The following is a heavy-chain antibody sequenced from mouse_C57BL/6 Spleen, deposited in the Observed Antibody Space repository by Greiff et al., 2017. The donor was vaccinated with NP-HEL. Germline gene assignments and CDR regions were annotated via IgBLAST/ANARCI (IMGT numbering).Heavy chain of an antibody. CDR1: GYTFTSYW. V-gene: IGHV1-55*01. CDR2: IYPGSGST. Sequence: VQLQQSGAELVKPGASVKMSCKASGYTFTSYWITWVKQRPGQGLEWIGDIYPGSGSTNYNEKFKSKATLTVDTSSSTAYMQLSSLTSEDSAVYYCARFTTVVARYAMDYWGQGTSVTVSS. CDR3: ARFTTVVARYAMDY. D-gene: IGHD1-1*01. J-gene: IGHJ4*01.